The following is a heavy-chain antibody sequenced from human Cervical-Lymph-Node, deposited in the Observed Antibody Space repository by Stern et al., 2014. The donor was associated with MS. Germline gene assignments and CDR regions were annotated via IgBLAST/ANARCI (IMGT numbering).Heavy chain of an antibody. CDR3: SRSTTPDDF. CDR1: GFTFGDYA. Sequence: EDQLVESGGGLVKPGRSLRLSCTASGFTFGDYAMPWCRQAPGKGLEWIGWIRSKCYGDTTEYPASGKGRCTISRDDSKSVAYLQMNSLRTEDTAVYYCSRSTTPDDFWGQGTLVTVSS. D-gene: IGHD2-15*01. V-gene: IGHV3-49*05. CDR2: IRSKCYGDTT. J-gene: IGHJ4*02.